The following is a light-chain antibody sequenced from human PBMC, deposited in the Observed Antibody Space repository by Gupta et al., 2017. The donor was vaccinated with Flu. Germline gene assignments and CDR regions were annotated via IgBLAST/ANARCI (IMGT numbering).Light chain of an antibody. CDR3: QQYDSYSLT. V-gene: IGKV1-5*03. CDR1: QSLSSW. Sequence: DIQMTQSPSTLSAYVGDRVTITCRASQSLSSWLVWYQQKPGKAPNLLIYKASNVESGVPSRFSGSGSGTEFTLTISSLQPDDFATYYCQQYDSYSLTFGGGTXVEI. CDR2: KAS. J-gene: IGKJ4*01.